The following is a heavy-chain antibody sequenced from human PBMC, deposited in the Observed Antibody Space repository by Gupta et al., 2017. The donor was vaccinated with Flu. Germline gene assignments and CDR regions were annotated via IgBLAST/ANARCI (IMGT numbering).Heavy chain of an antibody. CDR2: INHSGST. CDR3: ARGDSLRVCTNGVCYGDWFDP. Sequence: QVQLQQWGAGLLKPSETLSLTCAVYGGSFSGYYWSWIRQPPGKGLEWIGEINHSGSTNYNPSLKSRVTISVDTSKNQFSLKLSSVTAADTAVYYCARGDSLRVCTNGVCYGDWFDPWGQGTLVTVSS. D-gene: IGHD2-8*01. J-gene: IGHJ5*02. V-gene: IGHV4-34*01. CDR1: GGSFSGYY.